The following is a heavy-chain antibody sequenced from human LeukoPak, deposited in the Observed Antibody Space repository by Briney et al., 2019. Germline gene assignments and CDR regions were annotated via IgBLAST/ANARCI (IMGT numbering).Heavy chain of an antibody. D-gene: IGHD3-10*01. CDR2: IHTSGST. Sequence: SETLSLTCTVSGGSISSYYWSWIRQPAGKGLEWIGRIHTSGSTNYNPSLKSRVTMSVDTSKNQFSLKLSSVTAADTAVYYCARASRQYGSGSSYYYYYYMDVWGKGTTVTVSS. J-gene: IGHJ6*03. CDR1: GGSISSYY. CDR3: ARASRQYGSGSSYYYYYYMDV. V-gene: IGHV4-4*07.